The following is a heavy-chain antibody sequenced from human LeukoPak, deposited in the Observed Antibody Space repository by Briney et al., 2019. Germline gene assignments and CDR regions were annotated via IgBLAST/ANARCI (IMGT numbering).Heavy chain of an antibody. Sequence: GGSLRLSCAASGFTFSSYSMTWVRQAPGKGLEWVSSISSSSSYIYYADSVKGRFTISRDNAKNSLYLQMNSLRAEDTAVYYCARDISGVLRNWGQGTLVTVSS. CDR1: GFTFSSYS. CDR2: ISSSSSYI. J-gene: IGHJ4*02. V-gene: IGHV3-21*01. D-gene: IGHD2-8*01. CDR3: ARDISGVLRN.